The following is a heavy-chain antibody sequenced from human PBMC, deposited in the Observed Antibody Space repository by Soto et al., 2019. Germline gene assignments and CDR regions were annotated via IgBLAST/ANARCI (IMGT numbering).Heavy chain of an antibody. J-gene: IGHJ6*02. CDR3: ASVGCSGSNCFNAMDV. D-gene: IGHD2-15*01. Sequence: SETLSLTCTVSGGSISSYYWSWIRQPPGKGLEWIGYNYYSGSTNYNPSLKSRVTISVDTSKNQFSLKLSSVTAADTAVYYCASVGCSGSNCFNAMDVWGQGTTVTVSS. V-gene: IGHV4-59*12. CDR2: NYYSGST. CDR1: GGSISSYY.